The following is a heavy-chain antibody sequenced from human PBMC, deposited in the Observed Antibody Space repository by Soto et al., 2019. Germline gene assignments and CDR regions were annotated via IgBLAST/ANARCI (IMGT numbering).Heavy chain of an antibody. D-gene: IGHD1-26*01. CDR3: AKYSGSYHSNFDY. V-gene: IGHV5-51*01. CDR1: GYSFTSYW. CDR2: IYPADSDT. J-gene: IGHJ4*02. Sequence: KKTGEALKISCKGSGYSFTSYWIGWVRQMPGKGLECMVIIYPADSDTRYGPSFQGLVTISVDKSISTAYLQWSSLKASDTSMYYCAKYSGSYHSNFDYWGQGTLVTVSS.